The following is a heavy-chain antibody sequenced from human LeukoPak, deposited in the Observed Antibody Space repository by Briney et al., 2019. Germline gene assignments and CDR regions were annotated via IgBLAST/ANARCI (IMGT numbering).Heavy chain of an antibody. D-gene: IGHD3-10*01. CDR2: INTDGSRT. CDR1: GFTFSRYW. CDR3: ARVALGSCNWFDP. J-gene: IGHJ5*02. V-gene: IGHV3-74*01. Sequence: QAGGSLRLSCAASGFTFSRYWMHWVRQAPGKGLVWVSRINTDGSRTTYADSVKGRFTISRDNAKNTVYLQMNSLRAEDTAVYYCARVALGSCNWFDPWGQGTLVTVSS.